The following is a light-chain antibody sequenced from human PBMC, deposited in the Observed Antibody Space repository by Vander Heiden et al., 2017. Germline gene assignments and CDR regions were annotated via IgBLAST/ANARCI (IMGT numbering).Light chain of an antibody. Sequence: EIVLTQSPATLSLSPGERATLSCRASLSVSSYLAWYQQKPGQAPRLLIYDASNRATGIPARFSGSGSGTDFTLTVSSREPEDFAFYYCQQRSNWPITLGGGTKVE. CDR1: LSVSSY. V-gene: IGKV3-11*01. CDR2: DAS. CDR3: QQRSNWPIT. J-gene: IGKJ4*01.